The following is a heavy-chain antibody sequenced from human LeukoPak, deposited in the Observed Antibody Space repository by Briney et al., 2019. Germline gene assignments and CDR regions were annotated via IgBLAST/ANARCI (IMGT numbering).Heavy chain of an antibody. Sequence: GGSLRLSCAASGFTFSSYWMSWVRQAPGKGLEWVANIKQDGSEKYYVDSMKGRFTISRDNAKNSLYLQMNSLRAEDTAVYYCASLGITGTHDNWFDPWGQGTLVTVSS. J-gene: IGHJ5*02. V-gene: IGHV3-7*01. D-gene: IGHD1-20*01. CDR3: ASLGITGTHDNWFDP. CDR1: GFTFSSYW. CDR2: IKQDGSEK.